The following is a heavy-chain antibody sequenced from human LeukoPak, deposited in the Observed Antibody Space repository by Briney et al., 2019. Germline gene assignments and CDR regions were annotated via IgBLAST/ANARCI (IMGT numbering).Heavy chain of an antibody. CDR1: GYSFTSYW. D-gene: IGHD3-22*01. V-gene: IGHV5-51*01. J-gene: IGHJ4*02. CDR3: ARQNTYYYDSSGYSGFDY. Sequence: GESLKISCKGSGYSFTSYWIGWVRQIPGKGLEWMGIIYPGDSDTRYSPSFQGQVTISADKSISTAYLQWSSLKASDTAMYYCARQNTYYYDSSGYSGFDYWGQGTLVTVSS. CDR2: IYPGDSDT.